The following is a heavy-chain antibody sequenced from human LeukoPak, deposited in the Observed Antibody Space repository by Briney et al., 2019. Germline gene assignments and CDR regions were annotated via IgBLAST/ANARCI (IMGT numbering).Heavy chain of an antibody. CDR3: AKDLASYDTYAFDI. CDR2: ISYDGSNK. D-gene: IGHD3-22*01. Sequence: GGSLRLSCAASGFIFNTYGMHWVRQAPGKGLEWVAVISYDGSNKYYADSVKGRFTISRDNSKNTLYLQMNSLRAEDTAVYYCAKDLASYDTYAFDIWGQGTMVTVSS. CDR1: GFIFNTYG. V-gene: IGHV3-30*18. J-gene: IGHJ3*02.